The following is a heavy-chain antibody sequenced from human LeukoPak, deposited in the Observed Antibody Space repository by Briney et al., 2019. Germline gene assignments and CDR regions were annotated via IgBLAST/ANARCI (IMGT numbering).Heavy chain of an antibody. CDR1: GFTFSRYS. D-gene: IGHD1-26*01. Sequence: GGSLRLSCAASGFTFSRYSMNWVRQAPGMGLEWVSYISSGSSTIHHADSVQGRFTISRDNAKNSLYLQMSSLRDGDTATYYCAKVFYGGSNYFDCWGQGTLVTVSS. V-gene: IGHV3-48*02. CDR2: ISSGSSTI. J-gene: IGHJ4*02. CDR3: AKVFYGGSNYFDC.